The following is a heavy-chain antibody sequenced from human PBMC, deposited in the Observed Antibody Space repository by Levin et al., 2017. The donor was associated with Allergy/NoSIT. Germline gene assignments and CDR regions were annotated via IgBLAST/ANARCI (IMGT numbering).Heavy chain of an antibody. CDR2: INPNSGGT. CDR1: GYTFTGYY. J-gene: IGHJ6*02. D-gene: IGHD3-3*01. V-gene: IGHV1-2*02. CDR3: ARVGVAVRDYYYGMDV. Sequence: ASVKVSCKASGYTFTGYYMHWVRQAPGQGLEWMGWINPNSGGTNYAQKFQGRVTMTRDTSISTAYMELSRLRSDDTAVYYCARVGVAVRDYYYGMDVWGQGTTVTVSS.